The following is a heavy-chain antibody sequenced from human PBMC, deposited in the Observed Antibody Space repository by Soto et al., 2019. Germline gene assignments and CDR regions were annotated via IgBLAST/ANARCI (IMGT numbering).Heavy chain of an antibody. J-gene: IGHJ6*02. CDR2: IFSNDEK. V-gene: IGHV2-26*01. CDR3: ARARGYYYYYGMDV. Sequence: QVTLKESGPVLEKPTETLTLTCTVSGFSLSNARMGVSWIRQPPGKALEWLAHIFSNDEKSYSTSLKSRLTMSKDTSKSQVVLTMTNVDPVDTATYYCARARGYYYYYGMDVWGQGTTVTVSS. CDR1: GFSLSNARMG.